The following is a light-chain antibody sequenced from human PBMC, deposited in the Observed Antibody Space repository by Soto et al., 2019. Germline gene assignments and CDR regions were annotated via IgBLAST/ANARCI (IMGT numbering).Light chain of an antibody. J-gene: IGKJ1*01. CDR2: AAS. V-gene: IGKV1-39*01. CDR3: QQSYSTPRT. Sequence: DIQMTQSPSSMSAPVADSGTITCRASQSISSYLNWYQQKPGKAPKLLIYAASSLQSGVPSRFSGSGSGTDFTLTISSLQPEDFATYYCQQSYSTPRTFGQGTKVDIK. CDR1: QSISSY.